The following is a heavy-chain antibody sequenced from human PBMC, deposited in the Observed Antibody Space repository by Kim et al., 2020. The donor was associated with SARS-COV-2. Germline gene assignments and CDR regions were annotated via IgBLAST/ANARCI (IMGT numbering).Heavy chain of an antibody. D-gene: IGHD3-10*01. CDR2: IIPIFGTA. CDR3: ARAFYYGSGSPGG. V-gene: IGHV1-69*06. J-gene: IGHJ4*02. CDR1: GGTFSSYA. Sequence: SVKVSCKASGGTFSSYAISWVRQAPGQGLEWMGGIIPIFGTANYAQKFQGRVTITADKSTSTAYMELSSLRSEDTAVYYCARAFYYGSGSPGGWGQGTLVTVSS.